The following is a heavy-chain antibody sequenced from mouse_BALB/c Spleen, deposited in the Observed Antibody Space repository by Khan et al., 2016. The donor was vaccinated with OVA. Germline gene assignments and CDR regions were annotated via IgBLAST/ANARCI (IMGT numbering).Heavy chain of an antibody. Sequence: QVQLQQSGPELVKPGASVKISCKASGYTFTAYDINWVKQRPGQGLEWIGWIYPGDGSIQYNEDLKGKATLTADSTYNTAYMQLSSLTCENSAVYFCAREGLRVVAMDYWGQGTSVSVSS. CDR1: GYTFTAYD. V-gene: IGHV1S56*01. D-gene: IGHD2-4*01. CDR2: IYPGDGSI. CDR3: AREGLRVVAMDY. J-gene: IGHJ4*01.